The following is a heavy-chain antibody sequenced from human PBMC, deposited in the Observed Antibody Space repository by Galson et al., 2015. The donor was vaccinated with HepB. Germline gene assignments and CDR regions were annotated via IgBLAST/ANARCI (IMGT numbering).Heavy chain of an antibody. CDR2: ISSSTRYI. CDR3: ARGLMGYYGMDV. Sequence: SLRLSCAASGFTFNTYNMNWVRQAPGKGLEWVSSISSSTRYIYYADSVKGRFTISRDNAKDSLYLQMNSLRAEDTAVYYCARGLMGYYGMDVWGQGTTVTVSS. D-gene: IGHD2-8*01. J-gene: IGHJ6*02. CDR1: GFTFNTYN. V-gene: IGHV3-21*01.